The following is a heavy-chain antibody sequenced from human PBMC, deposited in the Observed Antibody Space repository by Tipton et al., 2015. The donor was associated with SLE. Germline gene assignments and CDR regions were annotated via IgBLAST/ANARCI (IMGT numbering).Heavy chain of an antibody. D-gene: IGHD3-10*01. J-gene: IGHJ4*02. CDR3: ARANGAGSTTTLFDF. Sequence: LRLSCTVSGGSIDNFYYSWIRQPPGKGLEWIGYSYFGRSTSYNPPFKSRVTISIDTSRNQFSLKVTSVTAADAAVYYCARANGAGSTTTLFDFWGQGALVAVSS. CDR2: SYFGRST. V-gene: IGHV4-59*08. CDR1: GGSIDNFY.